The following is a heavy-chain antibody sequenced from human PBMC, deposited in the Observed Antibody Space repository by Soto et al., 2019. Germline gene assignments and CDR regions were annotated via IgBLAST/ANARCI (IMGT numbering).Heavy chain of an antibody. CDR2: IYSGGST. V-gene: IGHV3-66*01. CDR1: GFTVSSNY. D-gene: IGHD3-9*01. J-gene: IGHJ6*03. Sequence: GGSLRLSCAASGFTVSSNYMSWVRQAPGKGLEWVSVIYSGGSTYYADSVKGRFTISRDNSKNTLYLQMNSLRAEDTAVYYCARVGYDILTGYQPPNRAEANYYYYYYMDVWGKGTTVTVSS. CDR3: ARVGYDILTGYQPPNRAEANYYYYYYMDV.